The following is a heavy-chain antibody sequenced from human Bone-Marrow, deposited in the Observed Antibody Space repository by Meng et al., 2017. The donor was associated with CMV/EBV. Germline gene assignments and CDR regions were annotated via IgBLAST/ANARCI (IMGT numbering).Heavy chain of an antibody. V-gene: IGHV1-2*02. CDR3: AGSVPAASYYYGMDV. J-gene: IGHJ6*02. D-gene: IGHD2-2*01. Sequence: ASVKVSCKASGYTFTGYYMHWVRQAPGQGLEWMGWINPNSGGTNYAQKFQGRVTMTRDTSISTAYMELSRLRSDDTAVYYCAGSVPAASYYYGMDVWGQGPTVTVSS. CDR1: GYTFTGYY. CDR2: INPNSGGT.